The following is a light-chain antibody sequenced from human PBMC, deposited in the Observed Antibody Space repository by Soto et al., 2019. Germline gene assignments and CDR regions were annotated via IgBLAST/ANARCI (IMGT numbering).Light chain of an antibody. CDR2: GAS. V-gene: IGKV3-20*01. Sequence: EIVLTQSPGTLSLSPGEGATLSCRASQSVTSDYLAWYQRKPGQAPRLLIYGASNRPTGISDRFNGSGSGTDFTLTISRLEPEDFAVYYCQQYGTPPFTFGQGTKLQIK. CDR3: QQYGTPPFT. CDR1: QSVTSDY. J-gene: IGKJ2*01.